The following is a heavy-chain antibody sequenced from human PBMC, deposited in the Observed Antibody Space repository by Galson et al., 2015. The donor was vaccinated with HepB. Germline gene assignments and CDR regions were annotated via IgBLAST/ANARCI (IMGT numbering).Heavy chain of an antibody. Sequence: SLRLSCAASGFTFSRYGMHWVRQAPGKGLEWVAVIWYDGSDKYSADSVKGRFTISRDNAKNTLYLQMNSLRAEDTAVYYCARELGLVRGVIGLVSYGMDVWGQGTTVTVSS. CDR2: IWYDGSDK. D-gene: IGHD3-10*01. J-gene: IGHJ6*02. CDR3: ARELGLVRGVIGLVSYGMDV. CDR1: GFTFSRYG. V-gene: IGHV3-33*01.